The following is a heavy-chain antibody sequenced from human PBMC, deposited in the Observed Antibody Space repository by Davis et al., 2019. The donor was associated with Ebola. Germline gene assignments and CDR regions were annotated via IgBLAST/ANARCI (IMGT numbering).Heavy chain of an antibody. CDR3: ATDIPTRPDKVDY. J-gene: IGHJ4*02. Sequence: PGGSLRLSCAASGFTFSNYDMTWVRQAPGKGLEWVGRIRSKADGGTTDYAAPVKGRFTISRDDSENTLYLQMNTLKTEDTAVYYCATDIPTRPDKVDYWGQGTLVTVSS. V-gene: IGHV3-15*01. D-gene: IGHD6-6*01. CDR1: GFTFSNYD. CDR2: IRSKADGGTT.